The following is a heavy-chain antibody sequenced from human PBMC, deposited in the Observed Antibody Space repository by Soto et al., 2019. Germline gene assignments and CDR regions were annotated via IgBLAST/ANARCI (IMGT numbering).Heavy chain of an antibody. Sequence: QVQLQQWGAGLLKPSETLSLTCAVYGGSFSGYYWSWIRQPPGKGLEWIGEINHSGSTNYNPSLKSRVTIQVDTSKHQFSLKLSSVTAADTAVYYCARVSGITMPPEVWGQGTMVTVSS. CDR1: GGSFSGYY. CDR2: INHSGST. V-gene: IGHV4-34*01. J-gene: IGHJ3*01. CDR3: ARVSGITMPPEV. D-gene: IGHD3-10*01.